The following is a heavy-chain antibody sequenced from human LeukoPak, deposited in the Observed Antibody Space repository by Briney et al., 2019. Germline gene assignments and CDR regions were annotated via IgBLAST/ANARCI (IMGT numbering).Heavy chain of an antibody. CDR2: ISGSGGST. D-gene: IGHD3-22*01. CDR3: AKDPYYYDSSGNDAFDI. V-gene: IGHV3-23*01. Sequence: GGSLRLSCAASGFTFSSYAMSWVRQAPGKGLEWVSAISGSGGSTYYADSVKGRFTISRDNSKNTLYLQMNSLRAEDTAVYYCAKDPYYYDSSGNDAFDIWGQGTMVTVSS. J-gene: IGHJ3*02. CDR1: GFTFSSYA.